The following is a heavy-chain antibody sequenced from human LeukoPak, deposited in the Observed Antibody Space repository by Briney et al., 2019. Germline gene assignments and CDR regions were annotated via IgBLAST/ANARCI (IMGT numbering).Heavy chain of an antibody. V-gene: IGHV3-23*01. J-gene: IGHJ6*02. CDR1: GFTFGSYA. D-gene: IGHD3-10*01. CDR3: AKARFAPSNYYFYSGMNV. Sequence: GGSLRLSCAASGFTFGSYAMSWVRQAPGKGLEWVSAISGTGGSTYYADSVKGRFTISRDNSKNTLYLQMNSLRAEDTALYYCAKARFAPSNYYFYSGMNVWGQGTTVTVSS. CDR2: ISGTGGST.